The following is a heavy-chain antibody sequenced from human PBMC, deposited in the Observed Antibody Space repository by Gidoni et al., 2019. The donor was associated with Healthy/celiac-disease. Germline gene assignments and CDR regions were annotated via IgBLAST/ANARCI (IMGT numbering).Heavy chain of an antibody. Sequence: QVQLQESGPGLVKPSETLSLTCTVSGGSVSRGSYYWSWIRQPPGKGLEWIGYIYYSGSTNYNPSLKSRVTISVDTSKNQFSLKLSSVTAADTAVYYCARTGDSSSWYGRGWFDPWGQGTLVTVSS. D-gene: IGHD6-13*01. CDR2: IYYSGST. J-gene: IGHJ5*02. CDR1: GGSVSRGSYY. V-gene: IGHV4-61*01. CDR3: ARTGDSSSWYGRGWFDP.